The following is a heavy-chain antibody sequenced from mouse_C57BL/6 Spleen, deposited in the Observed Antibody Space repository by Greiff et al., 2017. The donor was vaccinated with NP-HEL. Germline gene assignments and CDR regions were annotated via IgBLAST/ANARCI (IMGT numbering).Heavy chain of an antibody. Sequence: EVQLMESGPELVKPGASVKISCKASGYSFTGYYMNWVKQSPEKSLEWIGEINPSTGGTTYNQKFKAKATLTVDKSSSTAYMQLKSLTSEDSAVYYSAREDGYYGYFDVWGTGTTVTVSS. V-gene: IGHV1-42*01. CDR2: INPSTGGT. D-gene: IGHD2-3*01. J-gene: IGHJ1*03. CDR1: GYSFTGYY. CDR3: AREDGYYGYFDV.